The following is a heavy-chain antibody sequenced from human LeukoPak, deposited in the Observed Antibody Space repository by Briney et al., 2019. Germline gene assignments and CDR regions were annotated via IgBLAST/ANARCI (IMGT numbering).Heavy chain of an antibody. CDR1: GFTFSSYE. D-gene: IGHD5-18*01. CDR2: ISSSSSYI. J-gene: IGHJ5*02. Sequence: GGSLRLSCAASGFTFSSYEMNWVRQAPGKGLEWVSSISSSSSYIYYADSVKGRFTISRDNAKNSLYLQMNSLRAEDTAVYYCARVRRGYSYGFVGRNNWFDPWGQGTLVTVSS. V-gene: IGHV3-21*01. CDR3: ARVRRGYSYGFVGRNNWFDP.